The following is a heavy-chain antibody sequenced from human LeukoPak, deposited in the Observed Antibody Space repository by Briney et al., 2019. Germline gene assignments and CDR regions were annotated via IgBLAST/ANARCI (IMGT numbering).Heavy chain of an antibody. J-gene: IGHJ4*02. Sequence: PGGSLRLSCAASGFTFSHHGMHWVRQAPGKGLEWVAVISYDGSNKYYADSVKGRFTISRDNSKNTVYLQMNSLRTEDTALYYCAKNRWGSVATPDSWGQGTLVTVSS. D-gene: IGHD5-12*01. CDR2: ISYDGSNK. CDR3: AKNRWGSVATPDS. CDR1: GFTFSHHG. V-gene: IGHV3-30*19.